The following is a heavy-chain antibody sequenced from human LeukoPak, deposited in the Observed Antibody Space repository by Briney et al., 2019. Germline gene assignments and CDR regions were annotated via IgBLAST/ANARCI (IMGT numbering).Heavy chain of an antibody. V-gene: IGHV1-2*02. J-gene: IGHJ1*01. CDR3: ARGGTIAAAEYFQH. D-gene: IGHD6-13*01. CDR2: INPNSGGT. Sequence: ASVKVSCKASVYTFTGYYMHWVRPAPGRELEWMGWINPNSGGTNYAQKFQGRVTMTRDTSISTAYMELSRLRSDDTAVYYCARGGTIAAAEYFQHWGQGTLVTVSS. CDR1: VYTFTGYY.